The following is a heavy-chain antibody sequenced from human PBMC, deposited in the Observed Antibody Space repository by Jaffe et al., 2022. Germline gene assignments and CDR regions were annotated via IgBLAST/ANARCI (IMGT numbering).Heavy chain of an antibody. CDR1: GGSFSGYY. D-gene: IGHD2-15*01. CDR2: INHSGST. CDR3: ARGLGYTRPKKNPGRWVAAAMGNWFDP. Sequence: QVQLQQWGAGLLKPSETLSLTCAVYGGSFSGYYWSWIRQPPGKGLEWIGEINHSGSTNYNPSLKSRVTISVDTSKNQFSLKLSSVTAADTAVYYCARGLGYTRPKKNPGRWVAAAMGNWFDPWGQGTLVTVSS. V-gene: IGHV4-34*01. J-gene: IGHJ5*02.